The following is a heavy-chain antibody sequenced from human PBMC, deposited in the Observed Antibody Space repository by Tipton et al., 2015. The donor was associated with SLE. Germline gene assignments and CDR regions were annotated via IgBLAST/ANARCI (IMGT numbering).Heavy chain of an antibody. CDR3: ARDGALGYFDL. CDR1: GDSINDYY. D-gene: IGHD3-16*01. J-gene: IGHJ2*01. Sequence: GLVKPSETLSLTCSVSGDSINDYYWSWIRQPPGKGLEWIGYTDHSGSTRYNPSLQSRLTISVDTSKNQFSLRLRSLTAADTAVYYCARDGALGYFDLWGRGTLVTASS. V-gene: IGHV4-59*01. CDR2: TDHSGST.